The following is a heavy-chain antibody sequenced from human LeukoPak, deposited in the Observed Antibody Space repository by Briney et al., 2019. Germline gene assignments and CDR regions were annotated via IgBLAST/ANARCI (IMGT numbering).Heavy chain of an antibody. Sequence: GGSLRLSCAASGFTFSSYSMNWVRQAPGKGLEWVSYISSSSSTIYYADSVKGRFIISRDNAKNSLYLQMNSLRAEDTAVYYCARDPLTYYDFWSGPGASFDYWGQGTLVTVSS. V-gene: IGHV3-48*01. CDR1: GFTFSSYS. J-gene: IGHJ4*02. CDR3: ARDPLTYYDFWSGPGASFDY. CDR2: ISSSSSTI. D-gene: IGHD3-3*01.